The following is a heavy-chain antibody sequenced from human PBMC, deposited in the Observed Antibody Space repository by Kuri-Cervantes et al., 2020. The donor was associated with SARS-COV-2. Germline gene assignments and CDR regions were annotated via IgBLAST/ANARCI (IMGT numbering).Heavy chain of an antibody. J-gene: IGHJ6*03. V-gene: IGHV3-11*01. CDR3: AKFSGPMVRGVTFLGQFYYYYMDV. CDR2: TGPSGTTK. Sequence: GGSLRLSCTASGFIFSDYYMTWIRQAPGKGLEWVSNTGPSGTTKYYADSVKGRFTISRDNAKNSLYLQMNSLRAEDTAVYYCAKFSGPMVRGVTFLGQFYYYYMDVWGKGTTVTVSS. CDR1: GFIFSDYY. D-gene: IGHD3-10*01.